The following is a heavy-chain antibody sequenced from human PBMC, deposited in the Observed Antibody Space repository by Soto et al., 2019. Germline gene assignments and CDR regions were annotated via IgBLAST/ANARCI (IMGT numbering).Heavy chain of an antibody. V-gene: IGHV3-30-3*01. CDR2: ISYDGSNK. CDR1: GFTLSSYA. D-gene: IGHD2-2*01. Sequence: QVQLVESGGGVVQPGRSLRLSCAASGFTLSSYAMHWVRRAPGKGLEWVAVISYDGSNKYYADSVKGRFTISRDNSKNTLYLQMNSLRAEDTAVYYCARDRSMPKGGFLDYWGQGTLVTVSS. CDR3: ARDRSMPKGGFLDY. J-gene: IGHJ4*02.